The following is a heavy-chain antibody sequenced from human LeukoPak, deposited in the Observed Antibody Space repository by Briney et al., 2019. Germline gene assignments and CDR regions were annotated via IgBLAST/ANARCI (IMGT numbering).Heavy chain of an antibody. CDR2: ISSSGSTI. J-gene: IGHJ6*02. CDR1: GFTFSDYY. Sequence: GGSLRLSCAASGFTFSDYYMSWIRQAPGEGLEWVSYISSSGSTIYYADSVKGRFTISRDNAKNSLYLQMNSLRAEDTAVYYCASPTYYYGMDVWGQGTTVTVSS. CDR3: ASPTYYYGMDV. V-gene: IGHV3-11*01.